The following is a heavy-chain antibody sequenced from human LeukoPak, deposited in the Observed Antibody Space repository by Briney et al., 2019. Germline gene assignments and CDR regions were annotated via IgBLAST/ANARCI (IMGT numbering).Heavy chain of an antibody. CDR3: AKDIGTTTYYFDY. D-gene: IGHD1-26*01. Sequence: GGSLRLSCAASGFTLSSYAMGWVRQAPGKGLEWVSAISGSGRSTYYADSVKGRFTMSRDNSKNTLYLQMNSLRAEDTAIYYCAKDIGTTTYYFDYWGQGTLVTVSS. CDR2: ISGSGRST. V-gene: IGHV3-23*01. J-gene: IGHJ4*02. CDR1: GFTLSSYA.